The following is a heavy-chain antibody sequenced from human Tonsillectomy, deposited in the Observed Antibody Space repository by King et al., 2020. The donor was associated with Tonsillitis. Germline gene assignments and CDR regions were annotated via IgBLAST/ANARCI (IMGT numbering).Heavy chain of an antibody. Sequence: VQLVESGGHLVQPGGSLRLSCAASGFTFSSYAMSWVRQAPGMGLEWVSTISASGGSTYYADSVKGRFTISRDNSNNTLYLQMTSLRADDTAVYYCAQAPQFSVRVGYTSSWYPGYFHHWGQGTLVTASS. CDR3: AQAPQFSVRVGYTSSWYPGYFHH. CDR2: ISASGGST. V-gene: IGHV3-23*04. J-gene: IGHJ1*01. D-gene: IGHD6-13*01. CDR1: GFTFSSYA.